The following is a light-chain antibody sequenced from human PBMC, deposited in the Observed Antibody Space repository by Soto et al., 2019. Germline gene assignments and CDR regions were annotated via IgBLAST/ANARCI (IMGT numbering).Light chain of an antibody. J-gene: IGKJ1*01. CDR1: QSISGW. CDR3: QQYNSYPWT. Sequence: DIQMTQSPSTLSASVGDRVTITCRASQSISGWLAWYQQKPEKAPKLLIYKASSLQSGLPSRFSGSESGTEFTLTISSLQPDDFATYYCQQYNSYPWTFGQGTKVEIK. CDR2: KAS. V-gene: IGKV1-5*03.